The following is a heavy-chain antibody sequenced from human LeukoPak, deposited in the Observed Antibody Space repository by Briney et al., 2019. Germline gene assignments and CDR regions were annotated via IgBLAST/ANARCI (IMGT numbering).Heavy chain of an antibody. D-gene: IGHD3-22*01. CDR3: ASYYYDSSGSYWYYGMDA. CDR2: ISGSSSFI. Sequence: GGSLRLSCAASGFTLRTYSMNWVRQAPGKGLEWVSCISGSSSFIYYSDSVKGRFTISRDNAKNSVYLQMNSLRAEDTAVYYCASYYYDSSGSYWYYGMDAWGQGTTVTVSS. J-gene: IGHJ6*02. V-gene: IGHV3-21*01. CDR1: GFTLRTYS.